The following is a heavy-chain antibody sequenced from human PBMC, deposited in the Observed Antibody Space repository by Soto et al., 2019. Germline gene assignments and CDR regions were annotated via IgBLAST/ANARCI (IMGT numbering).Heavy chain of an antibody. Sequence: QVQLVESGGGLVKPGGSLRLSCTASGFTFSDYYMNWFRQAPGKGLEWGSYISSTSAYTKYADSVKGRFTISRDNAANLLYLQMDGLRAEDTAVYYCARDPSRRSPPDYWGQGTLVTVSS. J-gene: IGHJ4*02. CDR1: GFTFSDYY. V-gene: IGHV3-11*05. CDR3: ARDPSRRSPPDY. CDR2: ISSTSAYT.